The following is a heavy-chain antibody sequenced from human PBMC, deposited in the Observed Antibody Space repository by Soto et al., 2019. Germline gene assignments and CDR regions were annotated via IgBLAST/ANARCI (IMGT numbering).Heavy chain of an antibody. Sequence: QAPGKGLEWLALISYDGSTKYNADSVKGRFTVSRDNSNNTLYLQLSSLRPEDTAVYYCARTTTVAGTPEFDYWGQGTLVTVSS. J-gene: IGHJ4*02. D-gene: IGHD6-19*01. CDR3: ARTTTVAGTPEFDY. CDR2: ISYDGSTK. V-gene: IGHV3-30-3*01.